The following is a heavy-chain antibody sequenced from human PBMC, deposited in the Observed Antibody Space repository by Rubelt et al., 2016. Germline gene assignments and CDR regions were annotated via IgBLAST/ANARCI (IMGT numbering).Heavy chain of an antibody. CDR2: ISYDGNNK. CDR3: ARESREKNYYYYGMDV. V-gene: IGHV3-30*04. CDR1: GFTFSSYA. J-gene: IGHJ6*02. Sequence: GGGLVQPGGSLRLSCAVSGFTFSSYALHWVRQAPGKGLEWVAVISYDGNNKYYADSVKGRFTISRDNSKNTLYLQMNSLRGEDTAVYYCARESREKNYYYYGMDVWGQGTTVTVSS.